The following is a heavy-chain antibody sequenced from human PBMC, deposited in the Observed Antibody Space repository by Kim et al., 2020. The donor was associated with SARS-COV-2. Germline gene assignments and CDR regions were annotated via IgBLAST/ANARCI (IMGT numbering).Heavy chain of an antibody. D-gene: IGHD3-10*01. CDR2: ISYDGSNK. CDR3: ARDWDYGSGSTLDY. V-gene: IGHV3-30*04. Sequence: GGSLRLSCAASGFTFSSYAMHWVRQAPGKALEWVAVISYDGSNKYYADSVKGRFTISRDNSKNTLYLQMNSLRAEDTAVYNCARDWDYGSGSTLDYWGQG. J-gene: IGHJ4*02. CDR1: GFTFSSYA.